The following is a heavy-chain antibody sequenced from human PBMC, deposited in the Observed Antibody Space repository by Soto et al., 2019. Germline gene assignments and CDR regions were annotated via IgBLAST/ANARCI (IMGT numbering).Heavy chain of an antibody. CDR2: ISYDGSDK. D-gene: IGHD2-15*01. Sequence: VQLVESGGGVVQPGRSLRLSCAASGFTFSSYAMHWVRQAPGKGLEWVALISYDGSDKYYADSVKGRFTISRDNSKNTLYVQMNSLRAEDTAVYYCARADCSGGSCYTPFDYWGQGTLVTVSS. J-gene: IGHJ4*02. CDR1: GFTFSSYA. CDR3: ARADCSGGSCYTPFDY. V-gene: IGHV3-30-3*01.